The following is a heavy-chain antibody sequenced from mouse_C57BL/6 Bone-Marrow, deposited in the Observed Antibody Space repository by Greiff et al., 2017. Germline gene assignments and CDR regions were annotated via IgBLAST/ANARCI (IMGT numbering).Heavy chain of an antibody. Sequence: QVHVKQSGAELVRPGTSVKMSCKASGYTFTNYWIGWAKQRPGHGLEWIGDIYPGGGYTNYNEKFKGKATLTADKSSSTAYMQFSSLTSEDSAIYYCARLDSSGYPAYWGQGTLVTVSA. CDR3: ARLDSSGYPAY. CDR1: GYTFTNYW. D-gene: IGHD3-2*02. J-gene: IGHJ3*01. CDR2: IYPGGGYT. V-gene: IGHV1-63*01.